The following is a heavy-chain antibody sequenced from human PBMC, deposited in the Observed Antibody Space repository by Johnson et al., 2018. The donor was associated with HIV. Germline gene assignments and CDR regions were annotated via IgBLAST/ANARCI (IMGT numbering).Heavy chain of an antibody. CDR3: ARGPVDTAMGNDAFDI. V-gene: IGHV3-30*04. Sequence: QVQLVESGGGVVQPGRSLSLSSAASGFTFSSYAMNWVRQAPGKGLEWVAVISYDGRNKDYADPVKGRFTISRDNAKNLVYLQMNSLRAEDTAVYYCARGPVDTAMGNDAFDIWGQGTMVTVSS. CDR1: GFTFSSYA. J-gene: IGHJ3*02. D-gene: IGHD5-18*01. CDR2: ISYDGRNK.